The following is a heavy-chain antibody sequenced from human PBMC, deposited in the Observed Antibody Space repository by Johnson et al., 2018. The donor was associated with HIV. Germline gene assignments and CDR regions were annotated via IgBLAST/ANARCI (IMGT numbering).Heavy chain of an antibody. CDR1: GFTFDDYA. J-gene: IGHJ3*02. D-gene: IGHD1-26*01. V-gene: IGHV3-20*04. Sequence: VQLVESGGGVVRPGGSLRLSCAASGFTFDDYAMTWVRQAPGKGLEWVSAINWNGGTTGYTDSVNGRFTISRDNAKNSLYLQMNSLRAEDTALYYCAREGEWERHAVDIWGQGTMVTVSS. CDR2: INWNGGTT. CDR3: AREGEWERHAVDI.